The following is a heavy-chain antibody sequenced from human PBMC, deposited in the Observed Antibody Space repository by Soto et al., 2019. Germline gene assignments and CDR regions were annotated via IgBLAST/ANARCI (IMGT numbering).Heavy chain of an antibody. CDR3: AKRGGVVGGSKHPFFEY. CDR2: ISFDGKNR. Sequence: QVQLVESGGGVVQPGTSLRLSCAASGFIFSNYGMHWVRQAPGKGLEWVALISFDGKNRNYADSVKGRFTIYRDNPKNSLYLEMNSLRPEDTAFYYCAKRGGVVGGSKHPFFEYWGQGTLVTVSS. V-gene: IGHV3-30*18. J-gene: IGHJ4*02. D-gene: IGHD2-15*01. CDR1: GFIFSNYG.